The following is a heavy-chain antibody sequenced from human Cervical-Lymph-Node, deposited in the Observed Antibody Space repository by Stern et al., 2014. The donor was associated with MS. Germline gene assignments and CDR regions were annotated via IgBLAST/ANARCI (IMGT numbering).Heavy chain of an antibody. V-gene: IGHV5-51*01. Sequence: VQLVQSGAELIRPGESLKISCKGAGFKFSIYWIAWVRQMPGKGLEWMVIIYPGDSEPRYSPSFQGQVTMSADKSTSTAYLQWSSLNASYTAMYFCARQTTAWSSDVWGQGTLVTVSS. CDR3: ARQTTAWSSDV. CDR1: GFKFSIYW. CDR2: IYPGDSEP. D-gene: IGHD1-14*01. J-gene: IGHJ4*02.